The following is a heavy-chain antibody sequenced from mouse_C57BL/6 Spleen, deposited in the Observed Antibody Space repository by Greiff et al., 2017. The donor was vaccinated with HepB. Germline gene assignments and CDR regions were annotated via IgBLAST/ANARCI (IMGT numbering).Heavy chain of an antibody. CDR3: ARDYSNYEDY. CDR2: IYPGSGNT. V-gene: IGHV1-76*01. Sequence: VQGVESGAELVRPGASVKLSCKASGYTFTDYYINWVKQRPGQGLEWIARIYPGSGNTYYNEKFKGKATLTAEKSSSTAYMQLSSLTSEDSAVYFCARDYSNYEDYWGQGTTLTVSS. CDR1: GYTFTDYY. J-gene: IGHJ2*01. D-gene: IGHD2-5*01.